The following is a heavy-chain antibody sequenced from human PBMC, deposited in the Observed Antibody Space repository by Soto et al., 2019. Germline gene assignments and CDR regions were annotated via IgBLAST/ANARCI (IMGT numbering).Heavy chain of an antibody. Sequence: SETLSLTCAVYGGSFSGYYWSWIRQPPGKGLEWIGEINHSGSTNYNPSLKSRVTISVDTSKNQFSLKLSSVTAADTAVYYCAVSSAAAGYFDYWGQGTLVNVSS. V-gene: IGHV4-34*01. CDR2: INHSGST. CDR1: GGSFSGYY. CDR3: AVSSAAAGYFDY. J-gene: IGHJ4*02. D-gene: IGHD6-13*01.